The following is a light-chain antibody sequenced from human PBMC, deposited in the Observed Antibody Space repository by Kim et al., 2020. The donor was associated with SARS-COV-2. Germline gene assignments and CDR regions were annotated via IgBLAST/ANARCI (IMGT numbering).Light chain of an antibody. J-gene: IGLJ1*01. CDR3: CSYTPTIPYV. Sequence: QSALTQPPSVSGSPGQSVTISCTGTRSDIGTYDRVSWYQQSPGTAPKLLIYGVVNRPSGVPDRFSGSKSGNTASLTISGLQAEDEADYYCCSYTPTIPYVFGTGTKVTVL. CDR2: GVV. CDR1: RSDIGTYDR. V-gene: IGLV2-18*02.